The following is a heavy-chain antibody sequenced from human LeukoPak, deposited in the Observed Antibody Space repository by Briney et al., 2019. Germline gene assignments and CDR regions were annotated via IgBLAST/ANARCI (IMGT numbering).Heavy chain of an antibody. Sequence: ASVEVSCKASGYTFTDYFIHWVRQAPGQGLEWMGWIKPNSGDTKYAEKFQGRVTMTRDTSISTAYMELKRLISDDTAVYYCTRDWGPNSGNFHYDGFDIWGQGTMVTVSS. J-gene: IGHJ3*02. CDR3: TRDWGPNSGNFHYDGFDI. D-gene: IGHD1-26*01. CDR1: GYTFTDYF. CDR2: IKPNSGDT. V-gene: IGHV1-2*02.